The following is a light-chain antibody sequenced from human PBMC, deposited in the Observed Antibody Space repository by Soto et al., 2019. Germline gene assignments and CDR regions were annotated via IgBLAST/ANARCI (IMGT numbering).Light chain of an antibody. CDR3: QQYYITPRP. CDR2: WAS. J-gene: IGKJ1*01. V-gene: IGKV4-1*01. CDR1: QTVLYSYNYRNY. Sequence: TPDSLALSVGERATINCKARQTVLYSYNYRNYLAWYQQKPGQPPNLLIYWASTRESGVPDRFSGSGSGTDFTLTICSLQAEDVAVYYCQQYYITPRPFGQGTKVDI.